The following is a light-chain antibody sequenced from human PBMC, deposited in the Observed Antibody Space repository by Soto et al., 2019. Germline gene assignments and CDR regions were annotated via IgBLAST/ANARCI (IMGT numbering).Light chain of an antibody. J-gene: IGLJ2*01. CDR3: TSWTTSTTMK. CDR1: SSDVGAYNY. Sequence: SALTQPASVSGSPGQSITISCTGTSSDVGAYNYVSWYQQHPVKAPKLMIYDVIIRPSGVSYRFSGSKSGNTASLTISGLQAEDEADYYCTSWTTSTTMKFGGGTKVTVL. V-gene: IGLV2-14*01. CDR2: DVI.